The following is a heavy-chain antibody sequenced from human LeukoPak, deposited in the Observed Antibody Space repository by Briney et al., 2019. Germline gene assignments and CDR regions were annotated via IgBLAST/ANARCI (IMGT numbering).Heavy chain of an antibody. V-gene: IGHV3-72*01. J-gene: IGHJ4*02. CDR1: GFTFSDHY. Sequence: AGGSLRLSCAASGFTFSDHYMDWVRQAPGKGLEWVGRTRKKTNSYTTEYAASVKGRFTISRDDSKNSLYLQMNSLKAEDTAVYYCTRVGLAGTTYSYFDYWGQGNLVTVSS. CDR3: TRVGLAGTTYSYFDY. CDR2: TRKKTNSYTT. D-gene: IGHD1-7*01.